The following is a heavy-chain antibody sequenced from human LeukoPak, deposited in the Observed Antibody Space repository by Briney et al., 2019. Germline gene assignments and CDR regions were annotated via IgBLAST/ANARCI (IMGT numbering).Heavy chain of an antibody. CDR3: ARANGYSHHYNY. Sequence: ASVKVSCKASGYTFTSYDINWVRQATGQGLEWMGWINPNSGDTHYAQKFQGRVTMTRDTSISTAYMELSSLRSDDTAVYYCARANGYSHHYNYWGQGTLVTVSS. CDR1: GYTFTSYD. CDR2: INPNSGDT. D-gene: IGHD5-18*01. V-gene: IGHV1-2*02. J-gene: IGHJ4*02.